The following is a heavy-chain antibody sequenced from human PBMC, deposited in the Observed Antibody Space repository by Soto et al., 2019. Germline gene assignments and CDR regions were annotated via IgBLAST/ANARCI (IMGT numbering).Heavy chain of an antibody. CDR2: ISVTGDTT. V-gene: IGHV3-23*01. CDR1: GFTISTYS. D-gene: IGHD5-12*01. Sequence: EVQLLESGGGLVQPGGSLRLSCAASGFTISTYSFTWVRQTPAKGLEWVSGISVTGDTTFYADSVKGRFTISRDISKNTVYLQMHSLRVEDTAAYFCAKWSGYGDLWGQGTLVTVSS. J-gene: IGHJ4*02. CDR3: AKWSGYGDL.